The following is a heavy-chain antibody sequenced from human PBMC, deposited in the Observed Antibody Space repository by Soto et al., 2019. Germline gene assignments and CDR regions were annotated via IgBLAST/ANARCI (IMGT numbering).Heavy chain of an antibody. Sequence: SQTLSLPCTVSGGSISSSSYYWGWIRQPPGKGLEWIGSIYYSGSTYYNPSLKSRVTISVDTSKNQFSLKLSSVTAADTAVYYCARHLTSRITMVRGARGYYGMDVWGQGTTVTVSS. D-gene: IGHD3-10*01. CDR3: ARHLTSRITMVRGARGYYGMDV. J-gene: IGHJ6*02. CDR2: IYYSGST. V-gene: IGHV4-39*01. CDR1: GGSISSSSYY.